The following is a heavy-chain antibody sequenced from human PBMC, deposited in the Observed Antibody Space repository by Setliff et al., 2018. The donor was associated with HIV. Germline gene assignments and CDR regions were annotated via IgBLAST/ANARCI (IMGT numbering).Heavy chain of an antibody. CDR2: IDHSGST. D-gene: IGHD2-2*01. V-gene: IGHV4-38-2*01. CDR1: GYSVSSGYY. Sequence: PSETLSLTCAVSGYSVSSGYYWGWIRQPPGKGLEWIGEIDHSGSTDDNPSLKSRVTISVDTSKNQFSLKLSSVSAADTAVYYCARGHPIVPTGLVSFYFDHWGQGTLVTVSS. CDR3: ARGHPIVPTGLVSFYFDH. J-gene: IGHJ4*02.